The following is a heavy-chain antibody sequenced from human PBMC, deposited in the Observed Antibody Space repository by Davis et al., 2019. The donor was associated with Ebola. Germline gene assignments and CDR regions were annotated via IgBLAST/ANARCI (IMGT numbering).Heavy chain of an antibody. D-gene: IGHD1-26*01. CDR3: ASARGSGSSRGWFDP. J-gene: IGHJ5*02. CDR1: RYTFTSYG. V-gene: IGHV1-18*04. Sequence: ASVQVSCKASRYTFTSYGISWVRQAPAQGLEWMGWISAYNGNTNYAQKLQGRVTMTTDTSTSTAYMELRSLRSDDTAVYYCASARGSGSSRGWFDPWGQGTLVTVSS. CDR2: ISAYNGNT.